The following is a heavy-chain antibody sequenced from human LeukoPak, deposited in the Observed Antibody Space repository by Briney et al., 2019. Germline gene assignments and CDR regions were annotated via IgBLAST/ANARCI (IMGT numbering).Heavy chain of an antibody. CDR2: INPNSGGT. Sequence: ASVKVSCKASGYTFTGYYMHWVRQAPGQGLEWMGRINPNSGGTNYAQKFQGRVTMTRDTSSSTAYMELSRLRSDDTAVYYCARLAAAGTYYYYYYMDVWGKGTTVTVSS. CDR3: ARLAAAGTYYYYYYMDV. CDR1: GYTFTGYY. J-gene: IGHJ6*03. V-gene: IGHV1-2*06. D-gene: IGHD6-13*01.